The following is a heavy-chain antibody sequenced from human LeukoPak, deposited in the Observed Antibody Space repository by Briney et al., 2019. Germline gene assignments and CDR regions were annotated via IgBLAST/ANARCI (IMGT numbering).Heavy chain of an antibody. CDR2: MNPNSGNT. CDR3: AREPRHIVVVPAAISGDLDP. J-gene: IGHJ5*02. D-gene: IGHD2-2*01. Sequence: ASVKVSCKASGYTFTSYDINWVQQATGQGLEWMGWMNPNSGNTGYAQKFQGRVTMTRNTSISTAYMELSSLRSEDTAVYYCAREPRHIVVVPAAISGDLDPWGQGTLVTVSS. CDR1: GYTFTSYD. V-gene: IGHV1-8*01.